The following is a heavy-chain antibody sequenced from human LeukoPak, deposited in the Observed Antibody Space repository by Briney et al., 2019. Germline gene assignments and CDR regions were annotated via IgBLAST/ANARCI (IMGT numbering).Heavy chain of an antibody. D-gene: IGHD2-2*01. V-gene: IGHV3-21*01. J-gene: IGHJ4*02. CDR1: GFTFSRYS. CDR2: ISHSGYDI. Sequence: PGGSLRLSCSASGFTFSRYSMNWVRQAPGKGLEWVASISHSGYDIYYADSVKGRFTISRDNARCSLSLQMNNLRADDTAVYYCANHLACGSTTCPSFDDWGQGTLVTVSS. CDR3: ANHLACGSTTCPSFDD.